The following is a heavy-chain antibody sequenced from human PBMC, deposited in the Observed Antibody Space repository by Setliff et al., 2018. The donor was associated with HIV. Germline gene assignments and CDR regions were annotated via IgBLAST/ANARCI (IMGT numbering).Heavy chain of an antibody. CDR3: AREGTDYYYYYMDV. Sequence: SETLSLTCTVSGGSISSGSYHWSWIRQHPGKGLEWIGYIYYSGSTYYNPSLKSRVTISVDTSKNQFSLKLSSVTAADTAVYYCAREGTDYYYYYMDVRGKGTTVTVSS. CDR2: IYYSGST. D-gene: IGHD1-1*01. V-gene: IGHV4-31*03. CDR1: GGSISSGSYH. J-gene: IGHJ6*03.